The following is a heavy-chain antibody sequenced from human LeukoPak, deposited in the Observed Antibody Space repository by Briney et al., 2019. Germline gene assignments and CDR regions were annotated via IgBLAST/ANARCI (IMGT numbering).Heavy chain of an antibody. V-gene: IGHV3-30*18. CDR2: ISYDGSNK. CDR1: GFTFSSYG. D-gene: IGHD4-17*01. J-gene: IGHJ4*02. Sequence: GRSLRLSCAASGFTFSSYGMHWVRQAPGKGLEGVAVISYDGSNKYYADSVKGRFTISRDNSKNTLYLQMNSLRAEDTAVYYCAKDPSRVTTYPWGWGQGTLVTVSS. CDR3: AKDPSRVTTYPWG.